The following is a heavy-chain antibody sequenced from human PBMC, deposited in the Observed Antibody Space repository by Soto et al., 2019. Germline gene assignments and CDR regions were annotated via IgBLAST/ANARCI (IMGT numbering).Heavy chain of an antibody. V-gene: IGHV1-69*01. Sequence: QVQLVQSGAEVKKPGSSVKVSCKASGGTFSSYAISWERQAPGQGLEWMGGIIPIFGTANYAQKFQGRVTITADESTSTAYMGLSSLRSEDTAVYYCARVRGVTGTMSYYYYGMDVWGQGTTVTVSS. CDR3: ARVRGVTGTMSYYYYGMDV. CDR1: GGTFSSYA. J-gene: IGHJ6*02. D-gene: IGHD1-7*01. CDR2: IIPIFGTA.